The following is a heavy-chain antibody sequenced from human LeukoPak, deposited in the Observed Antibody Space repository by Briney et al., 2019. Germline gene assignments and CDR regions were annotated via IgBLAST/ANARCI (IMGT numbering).Heavy chain of an antibody. V-gene: IGHV4-39*07. J-gene: IGHJ6*02. CDR2: IYYSGST. Sequence: ETLSLTCTVSGGSISSSSYYWGWIRQPPGKGLEWIGSIYYSGSTYYNPSLKSRVTISVDTSKNQFSLKLSSVTAADTAVYYCAREATNYYYGMDVWGQGTTVTVSS. CDR3: AREATNYYYGMDV. CDR1: GGSISSSSYY. D-gene: IGHD1-26*01.